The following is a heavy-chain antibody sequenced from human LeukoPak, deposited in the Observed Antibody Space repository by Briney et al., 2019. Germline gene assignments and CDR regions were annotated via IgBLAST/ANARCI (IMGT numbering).Heavy chain of an antibody. J-gene: IGHJ4*02. V-gene: IGHV3-74*01. CDR3: ARRYRSSSDY. CDR2: INSDGSST. D-gene: IGHD1-14*01. CDR1: GFTFSNYW. Sequence: GGSLRLSCAASGFTFSNYWMHWVRQAPGKGLVWVSRINSDGSSTTYADSVKGRFTISRDNAKNTLYLQMNSLRAEDTAVYSCARRYRSSSDYWGQGTLVAVSS.